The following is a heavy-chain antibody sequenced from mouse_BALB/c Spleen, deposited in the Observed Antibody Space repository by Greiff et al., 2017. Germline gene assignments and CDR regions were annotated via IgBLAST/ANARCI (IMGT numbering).Heavy chain of an antibody. CDR2: INPSTGYT. CDR3: ADRVAY. V-gene: IGHV1-7*01. D-gene: IGHD3-2*01. Sequence: VQLQQSGAELAKPGASVKMSCKASGYTFTSYWMHWVKQRLGQGLEWIGYINPSTGYTEYNQKFKDKATLTADKSSSTAYMQLSSLTSEDSAVYYCADRVAYWGQGTLVTVSA. CDR1: GYTFTSYW. J-gene: IGHJ3*01.